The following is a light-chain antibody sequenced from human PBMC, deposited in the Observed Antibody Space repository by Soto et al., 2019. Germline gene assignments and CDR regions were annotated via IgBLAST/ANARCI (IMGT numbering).Light chain of an antibody. V-gene: IGKV4-1*01. CDR3: QQYYNIPWT. CDR1: QSVLSSSNNKNY. Sequence: DIVMTQSPDSLAVSLGERATFNCKSSQSVLSSSNNKNYLAWYQQKPGHPPRLLLSWASARESGVPDRFSGSGSGTDFTLTISSLQAEDVAVYYCQQYYNIPWTFGQGTKVEIK. CDR2: WAS. J-gene: IGKJ1*01.